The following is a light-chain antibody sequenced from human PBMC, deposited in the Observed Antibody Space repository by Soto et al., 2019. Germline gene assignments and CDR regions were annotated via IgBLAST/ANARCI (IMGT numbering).Light chain of an antibody. Sequence: IMLKQAPDTLSLSPEKRATLSCRASQSIGSYLAWYQHKLGQPPRLLIYDASNRATGIPVRFSGSGSGTDFTLTISRLEPEDFAVYYCQQSGVSPRTFAQGAIVEIK. V-gene: IGKV3-11*01. CDR1: QSIGSY. J-gene: IGKJ1*01. CDR3: QQSGVSPRT. CDR2: DAS.